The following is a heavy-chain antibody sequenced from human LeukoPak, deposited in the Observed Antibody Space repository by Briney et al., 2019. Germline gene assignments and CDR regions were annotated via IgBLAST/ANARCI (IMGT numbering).Heavy chain of an antibody. J-gene: IGHJ5*01. CDR1: GFTFSSYS. V-gene: IGHV3-21*04. Sequence: GGSLRLSCAASGFTFSSYSMNWVRQAPGKGLEWVSSISSTSAYIYYAESVKGRFSISRDNVDNVVHLQMSSLRNEDTAFYYCARVAVAGPTGWFDSWGQGTLVTVSS. CDR3: ARVAVAGPTGWFDS. D-gene: IGHD6-19*01. CDR2: ISSTSAYI.